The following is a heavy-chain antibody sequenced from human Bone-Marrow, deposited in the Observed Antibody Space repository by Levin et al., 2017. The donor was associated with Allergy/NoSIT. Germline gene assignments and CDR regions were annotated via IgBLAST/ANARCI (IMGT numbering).Heavy chain of an antibody. V-gene: IGHV1-2*02. CDR1: GYTFTGYY. CDR2: INPNSGGT. J-gene: IGHJ6*02. CDR3: ARPNDFYGSGSYEYFYYAMDV. Sequence: ASVKVSCKASGYTFTGYYMHWVRQAPGQGLEWMGWINPNSGGTNYAQKVQDRVTMTTDTSTSTVFMELRSLRSDDTAVYYCARPNDFYGSGSYEYFYYAMDVWGQGTTVTV. D-gene: IGHD3-10*01.